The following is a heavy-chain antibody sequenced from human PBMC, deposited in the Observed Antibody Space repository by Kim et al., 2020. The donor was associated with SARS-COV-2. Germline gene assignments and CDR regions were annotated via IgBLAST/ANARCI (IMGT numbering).Heavy chain of an antibody. CDR2: INTNTGNP. J-gene: IGHJ6*02. CDR1: GYTFTSYA. D-gene: IGHD3-9*01. Sequence: ASVKVSCKASGYTFTSYAMNWVRQAPGQGLEWMGWINTNTGNPTYAQGFTGRFVFSLDTSVSTAYLQISSLKAEDTAVYYCARRGTLYDILTGYDYYYYYGMDVWGQGITVTVSS. CDR3: ARRGTLYDILTGYDYYYYYGMDV. V-gene: IGHV7-4-1*02.